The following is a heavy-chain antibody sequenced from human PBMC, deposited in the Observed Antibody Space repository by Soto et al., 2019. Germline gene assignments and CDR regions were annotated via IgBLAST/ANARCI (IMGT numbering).Heavy chain of an antibody. Sequence: PGGSLRLSCAASGFTFSSYWMNWVRQAPGKGLEWVANINQDGNEDNLLDSVKGRFTISRDNAKDSLYLHLNSLRVGDTAVYYCARYGTRGDWWGLGTQVTVSS. CDR2: INQDGNED. D-gene: IGHD3-10*01. V-gene: IGHV3-7*01. CDR1: GFTFSSYW. J-gene: IGHJ5*01. CDR3: ARYGTRGDW.